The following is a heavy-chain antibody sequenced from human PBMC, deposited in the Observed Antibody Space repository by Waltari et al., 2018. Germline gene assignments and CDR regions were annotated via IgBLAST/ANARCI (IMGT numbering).Heavy chain of an antibody. CDR1: GGSISSGGYS. CDR2: IYHSGST. J-gene: IGHJ3*02. V-gene: IGHV4-30-2*01. CDR3: ARSSYYYGSGSYYKGAFDI. D-gene: IGHD3-10*01. Sequence: QLQLQESGSGLVKPSQTLSLTCAVSGGSISSGGYSWSWIRQPPGKGLEWIGYIYHSGSTYYNPSLKSRVTISVDRSKNQFSLKLSSVTAADTAVYYCARSSYYYGSGSYYKGAFDIWGQGTMVTVSS.